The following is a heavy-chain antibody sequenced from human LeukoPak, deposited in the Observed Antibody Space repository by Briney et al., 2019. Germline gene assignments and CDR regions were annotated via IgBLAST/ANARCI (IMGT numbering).Heavy chain of an antibody. Sequence: GGSLRLSCAASGFTFNNFGMHWVRQAPGKGLEWVSLIGYEGVHKYYADSVKGRFTISKDNSKATLYLQMNSLRPEDTAVYYCAKDLHGGYSSDYWGQGTLVTVFS. CDR1: GFTFNNFG. V-gene: IGHV3-30*02. D-gene: IGHD4-23*01. CDR3: AKDLHGGYSSDY. CDR2: IGYEGVHK. J-gene: IGHJ4*02.